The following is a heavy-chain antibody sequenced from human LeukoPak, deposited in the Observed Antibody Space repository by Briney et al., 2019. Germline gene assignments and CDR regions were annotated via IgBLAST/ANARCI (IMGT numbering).Heavy chain of an antibody. V-gene: IGHV1-18*01. J-gene: IGHJ4*02. CDR2: ISGYNGKT. D-gene: IGHD3-10*01. CDR1: GYTFISYG. CDR3: ARVAGDGSGTFHY. Sequence: ASVKVSCKASGYTFISYGITWLRQAPGQGLEWMGWISGYNGKTNLAQKLQGRVTLTTDTSTSTAYMEVRSLRSDDTALYFCARVAGDGSGTFHYWGQGTLVTVSS.